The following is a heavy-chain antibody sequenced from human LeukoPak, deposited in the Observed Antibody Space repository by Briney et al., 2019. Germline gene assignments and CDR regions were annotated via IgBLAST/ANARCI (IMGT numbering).Heavy chain of an antibody. Sequence: ASVKVSCKASGGTFSSYAISWVRQAPGQGLEWMGRIIPILGIANYAQKFQGRVTITADKSTSTAYMELSSLRSEDTAVYYCARDDVGRWFDPWGQGTLVTVSP. V-gene: IGHV1-69*04. D-gene: IGHD3-10*01. CDR2: IIPILGIA. CDR3: ARDDVGRWFDP. J-gene: IGHJ5*02. CDR1: GGTFSSYA.